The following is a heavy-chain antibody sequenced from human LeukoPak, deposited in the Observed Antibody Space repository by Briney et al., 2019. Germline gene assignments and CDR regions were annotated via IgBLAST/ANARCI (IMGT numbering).Heavy chain of an antibody. CDR2: INHSGST. CDR3: ARHRRITMVRGVFDY. J-gene: IGHJ4*02. Sequence: PSETLSLTCTVSGGSISSSNYYWGWIRQPPGKGLEWIGEINHSGSTNYNPSLKSRVTISVDTSKNQFSLKLSSVTAADTAVYYCARHRRITMVRGVFDYWGQGTLVTVSS. D-gene: IGHD3-10*01. V-gene: IGHV4-39*01. CDR1: GGSISSSNYY.